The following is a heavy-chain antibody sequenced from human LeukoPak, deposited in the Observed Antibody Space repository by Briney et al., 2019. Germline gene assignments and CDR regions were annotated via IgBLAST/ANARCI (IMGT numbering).Heavy chain of an antibody. J-gene: IGHJ4*02. CDR2: ISSSGSTI. CDR1: GFTFSDYY. V-gene: IGHV3-11*01. Sequence: PGGSLRLSCAASGFTFSDYYMSWIRQAPGKGLEWVSYISSSGSTIYYADSVMGRFTISRDNAKNSLYLQMNSLRAEDTAVYYCARETYRQMVTDYWGQGTLVTVSS. CDR3: ARETYRQMVTDY. D-gene: IGHD5-18*01.